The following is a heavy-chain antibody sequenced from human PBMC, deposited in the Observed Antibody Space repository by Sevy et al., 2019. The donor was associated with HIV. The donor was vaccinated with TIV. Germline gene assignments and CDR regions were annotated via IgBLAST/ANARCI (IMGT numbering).Heavy chain of an antibody. CDR3: AKDDFWWQEPNWCDP. CDR2: ISYDGSNK. Sequence: GGSLRLSCAASGFTFSSYWMHWVRQAPGKGLEWVAVISYDGSNKYYADSVKGRFTISRDNSKNALYLQMNSLRAEDTAVYYSAKDDFWWQEPNWCDPWGQGTLVTVSS. V-gene: IGHV3-30*18. D-gene: IGHD3-3*01. CDR1: GFTFSSYW. J-gene: IGHJ5*02.